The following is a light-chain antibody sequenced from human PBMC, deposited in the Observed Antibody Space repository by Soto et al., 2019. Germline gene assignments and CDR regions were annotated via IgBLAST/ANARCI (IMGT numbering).Light chain of an antibody. CDR2: GAS. V-gene: IGKV3-20*01. CDR3: QQYCSSDRT. Sequence: EIVLTQSPGTLSLSPGERATLSCRASQSVSSSYLAWYQQKPGPAPRLLIYGASSRATGIPARFSGSGSGTYFNLTISTLEPEEFAVYYRQQYCSSDRTFGRGTKVEIK. CDR1: QSVSSSY. J-gene: IGKJ1*01.